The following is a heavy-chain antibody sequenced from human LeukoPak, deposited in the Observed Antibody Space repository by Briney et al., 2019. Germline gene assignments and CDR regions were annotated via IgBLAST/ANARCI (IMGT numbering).Heavy chain of an antibody. CDR2: ISAYNGNT. V-gene: IGHV1-18*01. Sequence: GASVKVSCKASGYTFTTYGISWVRQAPGQGLEWMGWISAYNGNTNYAQKLQGRVTITTDTSTSTAYMELRSLRSDDTAVYYCARARRGQYCGGDCYSVVFDYWGQGTLVTVSS. CDR1: GYTFTTYG. J-gene: IGHJ4*02. D-gene: IGHD2-21*02. CDR3: ARARRGQYCGGDCYSVVFDY.